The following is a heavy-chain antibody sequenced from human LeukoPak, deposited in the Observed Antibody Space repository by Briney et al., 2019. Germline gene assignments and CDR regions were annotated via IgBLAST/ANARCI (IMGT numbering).Heavy chain of an antibody. V-gene: IGHV3-33*01. CDR2: IWYDGSNK. J-gene: IGHJ5*02. D-gene: IGHD5-12*01. CDR1: GFTFSSYG. CDR3: ARDRLRYHNWFDP. Sequence: GGSLRLSCAASGFTFSSYGMHWVRQAPGKGLEWVAVIWYDGSNKYYADSVKGGFTISRDNSKNTLYMQMNSLRAEDTAVYYCARDRLRYHNWFDPWGQGTLVTVSS.